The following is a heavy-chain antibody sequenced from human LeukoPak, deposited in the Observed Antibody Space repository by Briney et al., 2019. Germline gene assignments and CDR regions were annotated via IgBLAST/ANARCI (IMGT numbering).Heavy chain of an antibody. D-gene: IGHD2/OR15-2a*01. CDR2: ISYDGSNK. Sequence: GRSLRLSCAASGFTFSSYSMNWVRQAPGKGLEWVAVISYDGSNKYYADSVKGRFTISRDNSKNTLYLQMNSLRAEDTAVYYCARDLSRYYFDYWGQGTLVTVSS. CDR1: GFTFSSYS. J-gene: IGHJ4*02. V-gene: IGHV3-30*01. CDR3: ARDLSRYYFDY.